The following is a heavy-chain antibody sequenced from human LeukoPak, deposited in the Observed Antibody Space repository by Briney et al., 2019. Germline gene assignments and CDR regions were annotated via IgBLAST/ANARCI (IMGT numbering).Heavy chain of an antibody. CDR1: GFTFSSYE. Sequence: PGGSLRLSCAASGFTFSSYEMNWVRQAPGKGLEWVSYISSSGSTIYYADSVKGRFTISRDNAKNSLYLQMNSLRAEDTAVYYCARDGMVRGVLEYYYYGMDVWAKGPRSPSPQ. D-gene: IGHD3-10*01. V-gene: IGHV3-48*03. CDR2: ISSSGSTI. J-gene: IGHJ6*04. CDR3: ARDGMVRGVLEYYYYGMDV.